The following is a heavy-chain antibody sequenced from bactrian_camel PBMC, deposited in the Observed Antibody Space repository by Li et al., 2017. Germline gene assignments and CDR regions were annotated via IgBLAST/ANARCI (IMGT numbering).Heavy chain of an antibody. Sequence: VQLVESGGGSVQAGGSLTLSCTASGYTLPMPMAWFRRAPGQTREGVAAISGDGLIDYADSVKGRFTISRDNAKNIVVLQMNNLKPEDTAMYYCAADLVTDVPSLVESQYYYWGQGTQVTVS. CDR2: ISGDGLI. CDR3: AADLVTDVPSLVESQYYY. D-gene: IGHD1*01. V-gene: IGHV3S53*01. CDR1: GYTLPMP. J-gene: IGHJ4*01.